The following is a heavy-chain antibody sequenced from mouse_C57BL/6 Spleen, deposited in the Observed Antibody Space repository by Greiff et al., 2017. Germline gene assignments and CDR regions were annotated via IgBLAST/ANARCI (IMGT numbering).Heavy chain of an antibody. CDR3: ARRTLYYSNYFDY. D-gene: IGHD2-12*01. J-gene: IGHJ2*01. CDR1: GYTFTSYW. V-gene: IGHV1-64*01. CDR2: IHPNSGST. Sequence: QVQLQQPGAELVKPGASVKLSCKASGYTFTSYWMHWVKQRPGQGLEWIGMIHPNSGSTNYNEKVKSKATLTVAKSSSTAYMQLSSLTSEDSAVYYCARRTLYYSNYFDYWGQGTTLTVSS.